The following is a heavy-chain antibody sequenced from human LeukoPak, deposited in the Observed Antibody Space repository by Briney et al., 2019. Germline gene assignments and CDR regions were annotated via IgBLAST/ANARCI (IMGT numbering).Heavy chain of an antibody. D-gene: IGHD5-18*01. Sequence: GGSLRLSCAASGFTLSSYGMHWVRQAPGKGLEWVAVISYDGSNKYYADSVKGRFTISRDNSKNTLYVQMNSLRLEDTAVYYCAQAVKGYSYGDDAFDIWGQGTMVIVSS. CDR3: AQAVKGYSYGDDAFDI. J-gene: IGHJ3*02. CDR2: ISYDGSNK. V-gene: IGHV3-30*18. CDR1: GFTLSSYG.